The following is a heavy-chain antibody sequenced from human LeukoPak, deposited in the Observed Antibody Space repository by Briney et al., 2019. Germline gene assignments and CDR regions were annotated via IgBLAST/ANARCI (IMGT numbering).Heavy chain of an antibody. V-gene: IGHV3-20*04. D-gene: IGHD4-17*01. CDR3: ARAGGDYGDGYAYFDY. J-gene: IGHJ4*02. CDR1: GFTVSSNY. Sequence: PGGSLRLSCAASGFTVSSNYMTWVRQAPGKGLEWVSGINWNGGSTGYADSVKGRFTISRDNAKNSLYLQMNSLRAEDTALYYCARAGGDYGDGYAYFDYWGQGTLVTVSS. CDR2: INWNGGST.